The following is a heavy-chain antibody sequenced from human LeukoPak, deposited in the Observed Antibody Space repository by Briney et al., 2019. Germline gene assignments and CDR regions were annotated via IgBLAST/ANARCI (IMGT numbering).Heavy chain of an antibody. J-gene: IGHJ4*02. CDR1: GGSFSGYY. V-gene: IGHV4-34*01. CDR2: INHSGST. CDR3: ARASMVRGVIVY. Sequence: SETLSLTCAVYGGSFSGYYWSWIRQPPGKGLEWIGEINHSGSTIYNPSLKSRVTISVDTSKNQFSLKLSSVTAADTAVYYCARASMVRGVIVYWGQGTLVTVSS. D-gene: IGHD3-10*01.